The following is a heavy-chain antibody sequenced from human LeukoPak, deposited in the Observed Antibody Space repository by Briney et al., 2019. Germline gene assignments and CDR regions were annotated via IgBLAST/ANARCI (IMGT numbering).Heavy chain of an antibody. CDR3: ATNSDTAMVSFDY. CDR2: IRYDGSNK. D-gene: IGHD5-18*01. CDR1: GFTFSSYG. J-gene: IGHJ4*02. V-gene: IGHV3-30*02. Sequence: GGSLRLSCAASGFTFSSYGMHWVRQAPGKGLEWVAFIRYDGSNKYYADSVKGRFTISRDNSKNTLYLQMNSLRAEDTAVYYCATNSDTAMVSFDYWGQGTLVTVSS.